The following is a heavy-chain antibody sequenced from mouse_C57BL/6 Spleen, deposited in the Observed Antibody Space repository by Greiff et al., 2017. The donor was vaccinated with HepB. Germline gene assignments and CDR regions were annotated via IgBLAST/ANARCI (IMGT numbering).Heavy chain of an antibody. Sequence: VQLQQSGTELVKPGASVKLSCKASGYTFTSYWMHWVKQRPGQGLEWIGNINPSNGGTNYNEKFKSKATLTVDKSSSTAYMQLSSLTSEDSAVYYCARSGTTVVAAYYFDYWGQGTTLTVSS. V-gene: IGHV1-53*01. CDR1: GYTFTSYW. CDR2: INPSNGGT. CDR3: ARSGTTVVAAYYFDY. J-gene: IGHJ2*01. D-gene: IGHD1-1*01.